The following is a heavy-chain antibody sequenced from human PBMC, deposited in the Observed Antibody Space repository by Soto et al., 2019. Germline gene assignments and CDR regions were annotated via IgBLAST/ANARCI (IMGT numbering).Heavy chain of an antibody. CDR2: IRSKANSYAT. Sequence: QAGGSLRLSCAASGFTFSGSAMHWVRQASGKGLEWVGRIRSKANSYATAYAASVKGRFTISRDDSKNTAYLQMNSLKTEDTAVYYCTRRNAGTTDFDYWGQGTLVTVYS. CDR1: GFTFSGSA. D-gene: IGHD1-1*01. J-gene: IGHJ4*02. CDR3: TRRNAGTTDFDY. V-gene: IGHV3-73*01.